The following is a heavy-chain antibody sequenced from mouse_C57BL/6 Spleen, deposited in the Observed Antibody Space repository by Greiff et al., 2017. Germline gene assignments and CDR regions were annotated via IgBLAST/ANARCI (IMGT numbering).Heavy chain of an antibody. J-gene: IGHJ2*01. CDR1: GYTFTSYW. D-gene: IGHD1-1*01. V-gene: IGHV1-55*01. CDR2: IDPGSGST. Sequence: QVQLQQPGAELVKPGASVKMSCKASGYTFTSYWITWVKQRPGQGLEWIGDIDPGSGSTNYNEKFKSKATLTVDTSSSTAYMQLSSLTSEDSAVYYCARFHYYGSSYEPSYYFDYWGQGTTLTVSS. CDR3: ARFHYYGSSYEPSYYFDY.